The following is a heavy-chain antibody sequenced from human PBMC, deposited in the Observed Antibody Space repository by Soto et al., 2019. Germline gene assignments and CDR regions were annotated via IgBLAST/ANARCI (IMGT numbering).Heavy chain of an antibody. V-gene: IGHV3-23*01. CDR2: ISGSGGST. CDR3: AKVGSSCCRRAYLDY. J-gene: IGHJ4*02. D-gene: IGHD2-15*01. Sequence: GGSLRLSCAASGFTFSSYAMSWVRQAPGKGLEWVSAISGSGGSTYYADSVKGRFTISRDNSKDTLYLQMNSLRAEDTAVYYCAKVGSSCCRRAYLDYWGQGTLVTVSS. CDR1: GFTFSSYA.